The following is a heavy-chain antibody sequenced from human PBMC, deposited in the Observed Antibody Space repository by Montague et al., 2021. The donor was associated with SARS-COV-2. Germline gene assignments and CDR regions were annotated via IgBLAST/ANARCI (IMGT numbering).Heavy chain of an antibody. CDR2: IYYSGST. J-gene: IGHJ6*03. CDR3: ARGVRQLGVRYYYYYIDV. V-gene: IGHV4-39*01. Sequence: SETLSLTCTVSGGSISSSNYYWGWIRQPPGKGLEWIGSIYYSGSTYYTPSLKSRVTISVDTSKNQFSLRLSSVTAADTAVYYCARGVRQLGVRYYYYYIDVWDKGTTVTVSS. D-gene: IGHD6-6*01. CDR1: GGSISSSNYY.